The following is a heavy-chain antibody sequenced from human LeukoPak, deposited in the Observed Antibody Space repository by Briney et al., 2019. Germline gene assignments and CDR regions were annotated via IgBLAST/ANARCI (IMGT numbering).Heavy chain of an antibody. CDR2: INPNSGAT. V-gene: IGHV1-2*02. J-gene: IGHJ4*02. CDR3: AGEYCSGDNCRQGFDY. CDR1: GYTFTGYH. D-gene: IGHD2-15*01. Sequence: ASVKVSCKASGYTFTGYHMHWVRQAPGQGLEWMAWINPNSGATDYAQKFQGRVTMTRDTSTNTAYMELSSLRSDDSALYYCAGEYCSGDNCRQGFDYWGQGTLVTVSS.